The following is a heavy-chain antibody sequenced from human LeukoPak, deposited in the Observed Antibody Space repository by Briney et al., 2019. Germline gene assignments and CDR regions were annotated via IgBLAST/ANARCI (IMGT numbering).Heavy chain of an antibody. D-gene: IGHD6-13*01. V-gene: IGHV3-23*01. CDR3: AKDAAGPEY. CDR1: GFSFSSYG. J-gene: IGHJ4*02. CDR2: ISDSGSST. Sequence: GGSLRLSCAASGFSFSSYGMSWFRQAPGKGLEWVSSISDSGSSTYYADSVKGRFSISRDNSRNTLYLQMNSLRAEDTAVYYCAKDAAGPEYWGQGTLVTVSS.